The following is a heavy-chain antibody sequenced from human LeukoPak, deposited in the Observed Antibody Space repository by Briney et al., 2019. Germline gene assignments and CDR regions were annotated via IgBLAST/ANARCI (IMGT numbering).Heavy chain of an antibody. CDR2: VYYSGDT. Sequence: SENLSLTWTVSGASVSGVYWSWIRQPPGKGLEWIGYVYYSGDTNYNPSLKSRVTMSLDTSKNQVSLRLSSVTAADTAVYYCARHPFATPFDYWGRGTLLTVSS. D-gene: IGHD2-15*01. CDR1: GASVSGVY. V-gene: IGHV4-59*08. CDR3: ARHPFATPFDY. J-gene: IGHJ4*02.